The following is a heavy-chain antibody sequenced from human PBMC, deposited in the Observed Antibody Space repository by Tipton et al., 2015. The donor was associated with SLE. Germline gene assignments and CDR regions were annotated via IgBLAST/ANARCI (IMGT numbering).Heavy chain of an antibody. J-gene: IGHJ4*02. CDR1: GGSISSYY. CDR2: IHYSGST. D-gene: IGHD3-3*01. CDR3: ARVPLTIFGVIIVYYFDY. V-gene: IGHV4-59*07. Sequence: TLSLTCTVSGGSISSYYWSWIRQPPGKGLEWIGYIHYSGSTYYNPSLKSRVTISIDTSKNQFSLKLSSVTAADTAVYYCARVPLTIFGVIIVYYFDYWGQGTLVTVSS.